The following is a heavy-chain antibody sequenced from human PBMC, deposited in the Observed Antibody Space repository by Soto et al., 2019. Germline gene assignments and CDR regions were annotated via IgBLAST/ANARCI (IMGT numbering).Heavy chain of an antibody. CDR2: MYYSGDT. D-gene: IGHD6-13*01. CDR1: GGSIGTGGYY. V-gene: IGHV4-31*02. CDR3: ARSIQADGRSPGRYFFYYGLDV. Sequence: QVQLQESGPGLLKPSQTLSLSCSVSGGSIGTGGYYWSWIRQHPGKGLEWIGDMYYSGDTYYNPSLKSRLTLSLDRSNNRFSLNLNSVTAADTAVYFCARSIQADGRSPGRYFFYYGLDVWGQGTTVIVSS. J-gene: IGHJ6*02.